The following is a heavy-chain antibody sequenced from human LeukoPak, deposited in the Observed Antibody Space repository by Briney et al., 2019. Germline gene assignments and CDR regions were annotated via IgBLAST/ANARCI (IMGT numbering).Heavy chain of an antibody. CDR3: TRDGEQWLVDFDS. CDR1: GFTFSNYH. V-gene: IGHV3-48*01. D-gene: IGHD6-19*01. J-gene: IGHJ4*02. Sequence: GGSLRLSCAASGFTFSNYHMHWVRQAPGKGLEWVSYISSSSNLIYYTDSVKGRFTISRDNAKNSLFLQMNSLRAEDMAVYYCTRDGEQWLVDFDSWGQGTLVTVSS. CDR2: ISSSSNLI.